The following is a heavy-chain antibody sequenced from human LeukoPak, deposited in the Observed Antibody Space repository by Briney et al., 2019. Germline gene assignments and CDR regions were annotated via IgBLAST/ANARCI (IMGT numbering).Heavy chain of an antibody. CDR2: IYSGGST. CDR3: ASQGSGSGNLYYYYMDV. Sequence: GGSLRLSCAASGFTVSSNYMSWVRQAPGKGLEWVSVIYSGGSTYYADSVKGRFTISRGNSKNTLYLQMNSLRAEDTAVYYCASQGSGSGNLYYYYMDVWGKGTTVTVSS. V-gene: IGHV3-53*01. CDR1: GFTVSSNY. J-gene: IGHJ6*03. D-gene: IGHD3-10*01.